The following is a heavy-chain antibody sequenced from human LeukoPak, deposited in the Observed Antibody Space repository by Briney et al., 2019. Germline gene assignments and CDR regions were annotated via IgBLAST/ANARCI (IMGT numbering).Heavy chain of an antibody. V-gene: IGHV4-38-2*01. Sequence: SETLSLTCAVPGYSISSGYYWGWIRQPPGKGLEWIGSIYHSGSTYYNPSLKSRVTISVDTSKNQFSLKLSSVTAADTAVYYCARQAGYFDWLDYWGQGTLVTVSS. CDR2: IYHSGST. CDR1: GYSISSGYY. J-gene: IGHJ4*02. D-gene: IGHD3-9*01. CDR3: ARQAGYFDWLDY.